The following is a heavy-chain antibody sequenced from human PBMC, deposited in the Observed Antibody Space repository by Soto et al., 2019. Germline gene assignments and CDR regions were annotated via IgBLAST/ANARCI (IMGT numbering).Heavy chain of an antibody. D-gene: IGHD6-13*01. V-gene: IGHV1-2*02. CDR3: ARDRRIAASQNGYYYGMDV. J-gene: IGHJ6*02. CDR1: GYTFTGYY. Sequence: QVQLVQSGAEVKKPGASVKVSCKASGYTFTGYYMHWVRQAPGQGLEWMGWINPNSGGTNYAQKFQGGVTMTRDTSISTAYMELSRLRSDDTAVYYCARDRRIAASQNGYYYGMDVWGQGTTVTVSS. CDR2: INPNSGGT.